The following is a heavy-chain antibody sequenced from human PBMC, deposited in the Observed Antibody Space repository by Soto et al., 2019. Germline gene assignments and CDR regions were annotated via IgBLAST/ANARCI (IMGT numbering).Heavy chain of an antibody. V-gene: IGHV1-3*01. CDR3: ARQFGSPSRVGRAADSNYGMDV. J-gene: IGHJ6*02. CDR2: INAGNGNP. D-gene: IGHD6-13*01. Sequence: ASVKVSVKASGDTFTTAAMHWVRQPTVQSLECIGEINAGNGNPNYSQKFHGKVTITRDTSASTAYRELSSLRSEDTDVDYCARQFGSPSRVGRAADSNYGMDVWGQGTTGTVS. CDR1: GDTFTTAA.